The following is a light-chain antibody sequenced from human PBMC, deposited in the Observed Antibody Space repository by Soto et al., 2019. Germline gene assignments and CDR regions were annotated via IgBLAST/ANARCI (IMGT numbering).Light chain of an antibody. J-gene: IGKJ4*01. CDR1: QSISTY. CDR3: QQGYSTPLT. V-gene: IGKV1-39*01. CDR2: AAS. Sequence: DIQMPQSPSSLSASVGDSVTITCRASQSISTYLNWYQQQPGKAPKLLIYAASSLQSGVPSRFCGSGSGTDFTLTISSLQPEDFATYFCQQGYSTPLTFGGGTKVEIK.